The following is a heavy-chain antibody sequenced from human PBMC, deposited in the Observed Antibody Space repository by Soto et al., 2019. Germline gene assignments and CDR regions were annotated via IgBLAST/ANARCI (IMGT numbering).Heavy chain of an antibody. J-gene: IGHJ3*02. CDR1: GYTFTGYY. V-gene: IGHV1-2*02. Sequence: ASVKVSCKASGYTFTGYYIHWVRQAPGQGLEWMGWINPNSGSTTYAQKFQGRVTMTKDTSISTTYMGLSSLRSDDTAVYYCARYCSSVSCYDEIWGQGTMVTVSS. D-gene: IGHD2-15*01. CDR3: ARYCSSVSCYDEI. CDR2: INPNSGST.